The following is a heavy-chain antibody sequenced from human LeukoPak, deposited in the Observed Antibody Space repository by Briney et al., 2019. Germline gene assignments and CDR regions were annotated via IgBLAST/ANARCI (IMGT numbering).Heavy chain of an antibody. V-gene: IGHV3-30*02. CDR3: AKDRGIAVAGLDY. CDR2: IRYDGSNK. J-gene: IGHJ4*02. CDR1: GFTFSTYW. Sequence: GGSLRLSCEASGFTFSTYWMSWVRQAPGKGLEWVAFIRYDGSNKYYADSVKGRFTISRDNSKNTLYLQMNSLRAEDTAVYYCAKDRGIAVAGLDYWGQGTLVIVSS. D-gene: IGHD6-19*01.